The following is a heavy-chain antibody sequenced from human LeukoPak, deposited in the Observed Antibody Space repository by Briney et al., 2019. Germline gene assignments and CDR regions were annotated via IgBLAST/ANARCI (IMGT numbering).Heavy chain of an antibody. V-gene: IGHV3-7*01. CDR1: GFIFNSYW. CDR3: AKERYSSSSLFAITPFDY. Sequence: PGGSLRLSCAASGFIFNSYWMNWVRQAPGKGLEWVANIKEDGSEKYYMDSVKGRFTISRDNAKNSLYLQMNSLRAEDTAVYYCAKERYSSSSLFAITPFDYWGQGTLVTVSS. J-gene: IGHJ4*02. CDR2: IKEDGSEK. D-gene: IGHD6-13*01.